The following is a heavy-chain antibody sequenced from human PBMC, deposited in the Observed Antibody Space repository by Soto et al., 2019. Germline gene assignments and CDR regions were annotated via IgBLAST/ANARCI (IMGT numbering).Heavy chain of an antibody. Sequence: EVQVLESGGGLVQPGGSLRLSCTASGFTFSTYAMSWVRQAPGEGLEWVSSISAGGDTTYYADSAKGRFTISRDNSKNTLWLRMNSVRAEDTALFYCAKGRLAYSSSPFDYWGQGTLVTVSS. CDR1: GFTFSTYA. J-gene: IGHJ4*02. CDR2: ISAGGDTT. CDR3: AKGRLAYSSSPFDY. V-gene: IGHV3-23*01. D-gene: IGHD6-6*01.